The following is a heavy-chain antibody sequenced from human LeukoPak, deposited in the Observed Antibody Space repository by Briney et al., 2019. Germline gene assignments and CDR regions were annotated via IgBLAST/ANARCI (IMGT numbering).Heavy chain of an antibody. V-gene: IGHV4-59*12. D-gene: IGHD2-21*02. CDR3: ARTVVVTAIRLDY. CDR2: IYYSGST. CDR1: GGSISSYY. Sequence: SETLSLTCTVSGGSISSYYWSWIRQPPGKGLEWIGYIYYSGSTNYNPSLKSRVTISVDTSKNQFSLKLSSVTAADTAVYYCARTVVVTAIRLDYWGQGTLVTVSS. J-gene: IGHJ4*02.